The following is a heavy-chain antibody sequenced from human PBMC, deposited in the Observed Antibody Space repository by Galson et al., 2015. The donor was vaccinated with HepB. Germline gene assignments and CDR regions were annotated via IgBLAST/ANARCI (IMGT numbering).Heavy chain of an antibody. Sequence: SLRLSCAASGFTFTNHAIHWVRQAPGKGLEYVSVISGNGHDTYYAESVKGRFSVSRDNSRNWLFLQMSSLRPEDTAVYYCVRDGTYDFWSGYFGAFDLWGQGTLVTVSS. V-gene: IGHV3-64D*09. J-gene: IGHJ3*01. CDR2: ISGNGHDT. CDR3: VRDGTYDFWSGYFGAFDL. D-gene: IGHD3-3*01. CDR1: GFTFTNHA.